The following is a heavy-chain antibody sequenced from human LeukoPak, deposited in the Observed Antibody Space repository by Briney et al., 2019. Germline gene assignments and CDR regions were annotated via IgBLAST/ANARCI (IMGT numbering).Heavy chain of an antibody. D-gene: IGHD2-2*01. Sequence: GESLKISCKGSGYSFTNYWIGWVRQLPGKGLEWMGIVYPGDSDTRYSPSFQGQVTISADKSISTAYLQWSSLKASDTAIYYSVRHRDVGSTFCPLDYWGQGTQVTVSS. CDR3: VRHRDVGSTFCPLDY. V-gene: IGHV5-51*01. CDR1: GYSFTNYW. J-gene: IGHJ4*02. CDR2: VYPGDSDT.